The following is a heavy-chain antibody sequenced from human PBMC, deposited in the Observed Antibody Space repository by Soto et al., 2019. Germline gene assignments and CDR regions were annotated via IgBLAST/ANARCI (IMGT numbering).Heavy chain of an antibody. J-gene: IGHJ4*02. V-gene: IGHV4-39*07. CDR1: GGSTSSSLYQ. CDR3: ARGLITGSHYSGGWYYFDS. Sequence: SETLSLTCTVSGGSTSSSLYQWVWIRQTPGKGLQWIGQINHSGSASYNPSLKSRVTISVHTSNSQFSLELSSVTAADTAVYYCARGLITGSHYSGGWYYFDSWGQGTQVTVSS. CDR2: INHSGSA. D-gene: IGHD6-19*01.